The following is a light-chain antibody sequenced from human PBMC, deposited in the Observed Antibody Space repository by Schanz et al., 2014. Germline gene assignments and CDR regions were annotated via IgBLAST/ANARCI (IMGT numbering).Light chain of an antibody. Sequence: QSVLTQPPSVSGAPGQRVTISCTGSTSNIGAGYDVHWYQHFPGAAPKLLIFGDSNRPSGVPARFSGSKSGTSASLATSGLQSEDEADYYCAVWDDSLNGPVFGTGTKLTVL. CDR3: AVWDDSLNGPV. CDR1: TSNIGAGYD. CDR2: GDS. J-gene: IGLJ1*01. V-gene: IGLV1-40*01.